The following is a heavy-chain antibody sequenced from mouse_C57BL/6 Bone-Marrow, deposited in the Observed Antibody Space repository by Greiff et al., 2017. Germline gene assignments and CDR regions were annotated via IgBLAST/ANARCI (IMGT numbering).Heavy chain of an antibody. D-gene: IGHD1-1*01. CDR1: GYTFTSYW. CDR3: ARAKIYYPLDN. CDR2: INPSSGYT. J-gene: IGHJ2*01. Sequence: VQLVQSGAELAKPGASVKLSCKASGYTFTSYWMHWVKQRPGQGLEWIGYINPSSGYTKYNQKFKDPATLTVDKSSSTAYMQLSSLTSEDSASYCCARAKIYYPLDNWGQDTTLTVSS. V-gene: IGHV1-7*01.